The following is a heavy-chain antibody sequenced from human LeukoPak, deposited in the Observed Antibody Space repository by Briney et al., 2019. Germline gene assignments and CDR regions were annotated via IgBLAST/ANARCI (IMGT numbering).Heavy chain of an antibody. D-gene: IGHD6-19*01. CDR1: GFTFSSYS. V-gene: IGHV3-21*01. CDR2: ISSSSSYI. CDR3: AREGSSEAFDY. J-gene: IGHJ4*02. Sequence: GGSLRLSCAASGFTFSSYSMNWVRQAPGKGLEWVSSISSSSSYIYYADSVKGRFTISRDNAKNSLYLQMNSLRAEDTAVYHCAREGSSEAFDYWGQGTLVTVSS.